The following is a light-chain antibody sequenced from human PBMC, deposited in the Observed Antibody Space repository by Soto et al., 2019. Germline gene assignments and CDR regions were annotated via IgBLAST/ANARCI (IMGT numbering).Light chain of an antibody. J-gene: IGLJ2*01. V-gene: IGLV2-14*03. Sequence: QSALTQPASVSGSPGQSITISCTGTSSDIGTYNPVSWYQTHPGKAPILIIYDVTDRPSGVSNRFSGSKSGNTASLTISGLQAEDEAEYYCRSYTSASTSVVFGGGTKVTVL. CDR3: RSYTSASTSVV. CDR1: SSDIGTYNP. CDR2: DVT.